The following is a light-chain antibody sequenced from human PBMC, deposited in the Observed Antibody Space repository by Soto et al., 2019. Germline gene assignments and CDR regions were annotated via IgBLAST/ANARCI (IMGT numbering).Light chain of an antibody. Sequence: EIVLTQSPGTLSLSPGERATLSCRASQSVSSSYLAWYQHKPGQSPRLLIYGASSRATGIPDRFSGSGSGTEFTLTIRRLEPGDFAVYYCQQFGTSPLSFGGGTKVEIK. CDR1: QSVSSSY. CDR3: QQFGTSPLS. V-gene: IGKV3-20*01. CDR2: GAS. J-gene: IGKJ4*01.